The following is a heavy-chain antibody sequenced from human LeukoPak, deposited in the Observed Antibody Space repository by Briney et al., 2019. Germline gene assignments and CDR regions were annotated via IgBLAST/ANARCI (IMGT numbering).Heavy chain of an antibody. J-gene: IGHJ6*03. CDR1: GGSISSYY. CDR3: ASSRLQSSTYYYYMDV. CDR2: IYYSGST. D-gene: IGHD4-11*01. V-gene: IGHV4-59*08. Sequence: KTSETLSLTCTVSGGSISSYYWSWIRQPPGKGLEWIGYIYYSGSTNYNPSLKSRVTISVDTSKDQFSLKLSSVTAADTAVYYCASSRLQSSTYYYYMDVWGKGTTVTVSS.